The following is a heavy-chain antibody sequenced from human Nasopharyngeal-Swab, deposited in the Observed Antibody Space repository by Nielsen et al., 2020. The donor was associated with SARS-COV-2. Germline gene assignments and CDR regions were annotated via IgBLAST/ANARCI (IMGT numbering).Heavy chain of an antibody. J-gene: IGHJ6*02. CDR3: AKEINNFDYYYYTMDV. Sequence: GESLKISCAASGFTFSSYWMNWVRQAPGKGLEWVANIKQDGSEKYYVDSVEGRFTISRDNAKNSLYLQMNSLRPEDTALYYCAKEINNFDYYYYTMDVWGQGTTVTVSS. V-gene: IGHV3-7*03. D-gene: IGHD3-3*02. CDR2: IKQDGSEK. CDR1: GFTFSSYW.